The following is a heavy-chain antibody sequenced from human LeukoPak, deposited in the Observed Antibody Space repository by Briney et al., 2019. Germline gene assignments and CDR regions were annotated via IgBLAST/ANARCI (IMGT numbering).Heavy chain of an antibody. J-gene: IGHJ4*02. Sequence: GGSLRLSCAASGFTFSSYAMSWVRQAPGKGLEWVSAISGSGVSTYYADSVKGRSTISRDNSKNTLYLQMNSLRAEDTAVYYCAKGYCSSTSCLVLDYWGQGTLVTVSS. CDR1: GFTFSSYA. CDR3: AKGYCSSTSCLVLDY. CDR2: ISGSGVST. D-gene: IGHD2-2*01. V-gene: IGHV3-23*01.